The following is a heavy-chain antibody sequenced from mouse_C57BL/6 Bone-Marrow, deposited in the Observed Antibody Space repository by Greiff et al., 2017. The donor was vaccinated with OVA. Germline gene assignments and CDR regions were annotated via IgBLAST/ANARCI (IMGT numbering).Heavy chain of an antibody. CDR2: IDPENGDT. V-gene: IGHV14-4*01. J-gene: IGHJ2*01. CDR1: GFNIKDDY. Sequence: EVQLQQSGAELVRPGASVKLSCTASGFNIKDDYMHWVKQRPEQGLEWIGWIDPENGDTEYASKFQGKATITADTSSNTAYLQLSSLTSEDTAVYYCTRAPAPGYWGQGTTLTVSS. D-gene: IGHD3-3*01. CDR3: TRAPAPGY.